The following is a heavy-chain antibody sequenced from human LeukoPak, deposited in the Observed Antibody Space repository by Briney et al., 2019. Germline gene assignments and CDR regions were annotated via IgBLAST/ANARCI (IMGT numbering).Heavy chain of an antibody. CDR3: ARDDDSMDV. V-gene: IGHV3-21*01. D-gene: IGHD3-3*01. CDR1: GFTFSSYS. Sequence: GGSLRLSCAASGFTFSSYSMNWVRQAPGKGLEWVSSISSSSSYTYYADSVKGRFTISRDNAKNSLYLQMNSLRAEDTAVYYCARDDDSMDVWGKGTTVTVSS. CDR2: ISSSSSYT. J-gene: IGHJ6*04.